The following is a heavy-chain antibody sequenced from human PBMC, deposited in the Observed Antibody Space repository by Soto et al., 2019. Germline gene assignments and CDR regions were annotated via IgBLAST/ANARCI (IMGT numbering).Heavy chain of an antibody. CDR1: GGSISSGGYY. CDR3: AAYIVVVPDRFDY. CDR2: IYYSGST. V-gene: IGHV4-31*03. D-gene: IGHD2-15*01. J-gene: IGHJ4*02. Sequence: SETLSLTCTVSGGSISSGGYYWSWIRQHPGKGLEWIGYIYYSGSTYYNPSLKSRVTISVDTSKNQFSLKLSSVTAADTAVYYCAAYIVVVPDRFDYWGQGTLVTVSS.